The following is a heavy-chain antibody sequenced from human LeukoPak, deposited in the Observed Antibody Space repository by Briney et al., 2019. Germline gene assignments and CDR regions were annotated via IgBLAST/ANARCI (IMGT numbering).Heavy chain of an antibody. CDR2: ISSSSSYT. Sequence: GGSLRLSCAASGFTFSDYYMSWIRQAPGKGLEWVSYISSSSSYTNYADSVKGRFTISRDNAKNSLYLQMNSLGAEDTAVYYCARDGGYSGYDFDYWGQGTLVTVSS. J-gene: IGHJ4*02. D-gene: IGHD5-12*01. V-gene: IGHV3-11*06. CDR3: ARDGGYSGYDFDY. CDR1: GFTFSDYY.